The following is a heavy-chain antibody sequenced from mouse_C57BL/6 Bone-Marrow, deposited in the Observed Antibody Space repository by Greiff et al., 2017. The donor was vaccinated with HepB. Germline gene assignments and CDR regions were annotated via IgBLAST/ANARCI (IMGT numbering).Heavy chain of an antibody. V-gene: IGHV1-7*01. Sequence: VKLQESGAELAKPGASVKLSCKASGYTFTSYWMHWVKQRPGQGLEWIGYINPSSGYTKYNQKFKDKATLTVDKSSSTAYMELNSLTSEDSAVYYCAGRGPAQATSFAYWGQGTLVTVSA. D-gene: IGHD3-2*02. CDR2: INPSSGYT. J-gene: IGHJ3*01. CDR1: GYTFTSYW. CDR3: AGRGPAQATSFAY.